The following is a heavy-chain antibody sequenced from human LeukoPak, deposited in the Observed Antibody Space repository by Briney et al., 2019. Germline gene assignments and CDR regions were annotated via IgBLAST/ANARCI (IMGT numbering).Heavy chain of an antibody. CDR1: GFTFDDYA. D-gene: IGHD3-3*02. CDR2: ISWNSGSI. V-gene: IGHV3-9*01. CDR3: ASFSSNWFDP. Sequence: GRSLRLSCAASGFTFDDYAMHWVRQAPGKGLEWVSGISWNSGSIGYADSVKGRFTISRDNAKNSLYLQMNSLRAEDTAVYYCASFSSNWFDPWGQGTLVTVSS. J-gene: IGHJ5*02.